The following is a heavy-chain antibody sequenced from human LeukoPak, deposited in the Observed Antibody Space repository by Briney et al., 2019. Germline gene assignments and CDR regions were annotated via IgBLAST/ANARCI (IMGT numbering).Heavy chain of an antibody. Sequence: SETLSLTCTVSGGSVSSGSYYWSWIRQPPGKGLEWIGYIYYSGSTNYNPSLKSRVTISVDTSKNQFSLKLSSVTAADTAVYYCARDSKYYDFWSGYFDYYYYGMDVWGQGTTVAVSS. CDR1: GGSVSSGSYY. CDR3: ARDSKYYDFWSGYFDYYYYGMDV. CDR2: IYYSGST. J-gene: IGHJ6*02. D-gene: IGHD3-3*01. V-gene: IGHV4-61*01.